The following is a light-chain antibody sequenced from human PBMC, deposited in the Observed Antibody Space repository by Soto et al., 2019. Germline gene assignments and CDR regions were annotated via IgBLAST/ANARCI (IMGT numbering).Light chain of an antibody. CDR2: GAS. J-gene: IGKJ4*01. CDR1: QSVTTSN. V-gene: IGKV3-20*01. CDR3: QQYGSSPLT. Sequence: EMVLTQSPGTLSSSPGERATLSCRASQSVTTSNLAWYQQKPGQAPRLLIYGASSNATGIPARFGGSGSATYFTLTISRLEPEDFEVYCCQQYGSSPLTLGRGTNVEIK.